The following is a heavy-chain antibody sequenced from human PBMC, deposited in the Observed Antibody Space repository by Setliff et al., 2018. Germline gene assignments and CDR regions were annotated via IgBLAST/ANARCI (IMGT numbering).Heavy chain of an antibody. CDR2: IHASGSL. D-gene: IGHD2-2*01. Sequence: PSETLSLTCTVSGGSISSGSYYWSWIRQPAGKKLEWIGRIHASGSLDYNPSFKSRVTISRDTSTNQFSLKLGSVTAADTAVYYCARGRMRGSCSGPSCTYDPFDIWGQGTPVTVSS. V-gene: IGHV4-61*02. CDR3: ARGRMRGSCSGPSCTYDPFDI. CDR1: GGSISSGSYY. J-gene: IGHJ3*02.